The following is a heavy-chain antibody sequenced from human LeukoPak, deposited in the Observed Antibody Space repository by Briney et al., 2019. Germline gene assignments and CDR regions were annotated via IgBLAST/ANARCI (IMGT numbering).Heavy chain of an antibody. Sequence: GGSLRLSCAASGFTVSSNYMSWVRQAPGKGLEWVSVIYSGGSTYYADSVKGRFTISRDNSKNTLYLQMNSLRAEDTAVYYCARVGVGFGELLCRNFDYWGQGTLFTLSS. D-gene: IGHD3-10*01. V-gene: IGHV3-66*01. CDR3: ARVGVGFGELLCRNFDY. CDR2: IYSGGST. J-gene: IGHJ4*02. CDR1: GFTVSSNY.